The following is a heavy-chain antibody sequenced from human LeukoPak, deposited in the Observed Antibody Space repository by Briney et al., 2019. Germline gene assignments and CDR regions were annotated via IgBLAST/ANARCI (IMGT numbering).Heavy chain of an antibody. J-gene: IGHJ6*02. Sequence: GGSLRLSCAASGFTFSSYSMNWVRQAPGKGLEWVSSISSSSSYIYYADSVKGRFTISRDNAKNSLYLQMNSLRAEDTAVYYCARRVSSGATLWVYYGMDVWGQGTTVTVSS. CDR3: ARRVSSGATLWVYYGMDV. D-gene: IGHD5-12*01. CDR2: ISSSSSYI. V-gene: IGHV3-21*01. CDR1: GFTFSSYS.